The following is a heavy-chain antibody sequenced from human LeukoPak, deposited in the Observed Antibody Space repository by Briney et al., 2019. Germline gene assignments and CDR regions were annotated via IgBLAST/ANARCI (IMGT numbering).Heavy chain of an antibody. Sequence: GGSLRLSCAASGFTFSYHWMTWVRQAPGKGLEWVANIKEDGSETYYVDSVKGRFTISRDNAKNSLYLQMNSLRAEDTAVYYCARTTDSSGYYPFDYWGQGTLVTVSS. D-gene: IGHD3-22*01. CDR3: ARTTDSSGYYPFDY. CDR1: GFTFSYHW. J-gene: IGHJ4*02. CDR2: IKEDGSET. V-gene: IGHV3-7*01.